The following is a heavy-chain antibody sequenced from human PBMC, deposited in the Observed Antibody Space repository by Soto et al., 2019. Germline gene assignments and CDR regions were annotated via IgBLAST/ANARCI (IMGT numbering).Heavy chain of an antibody. J-gene: IGHJ6*02. Sequence: GWIRQPPGKGLEWIGSIYYSGSTYYNPSLKSRVTISVDTSKNQFSLKLSSVTAADTAVYYCARQSGYSSSWYYYYYGMDVWGQGTTVTVSS. CDR3: ARQSGYSSSWYYYYYGMDV. CDR2: IYYSGST. V-gene: IGHV4-39*01. D-gene: IGHD6-13*01.